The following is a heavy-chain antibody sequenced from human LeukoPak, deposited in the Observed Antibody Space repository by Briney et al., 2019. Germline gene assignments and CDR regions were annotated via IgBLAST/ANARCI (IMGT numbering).Heavy chain of an antibody. CDR3: ARDRGYSGSYRDAFDI. Sequence: ASVKVSCKASGYTFTSIVISGCQKPPGQGLRGWGGITAYNGNTNYAQKLQGRATMTTDTSTSTAYMELRSLRSDDTAVYYCARDRGYSGSYRDAFDIWGQGTMVTVSS. D-gene: IGHD1-26*01. CDR2: ITAYNGNT. V-gene: IGHV1-18*01. J-gene: IGHJ3*02. CDR1: GYTFTSIV.